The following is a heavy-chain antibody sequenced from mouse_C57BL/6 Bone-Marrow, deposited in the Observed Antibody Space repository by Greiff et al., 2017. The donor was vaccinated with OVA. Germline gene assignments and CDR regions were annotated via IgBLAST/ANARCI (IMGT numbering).Heavy chain of an antibody. J-gene: IGHJ4*01. V-gene: IGHV1-39*01. D-gene: IGHD2-1*01. CDR2: INPNYGTT. CDR1: GYSFTDYN. CDR3: ARYVHYGNYVKGAMDY. Sequence: EVQLQQSGPELVKPGASVKISCKASGYSFTDYNMNWVKQSNGKSLEWIGVINPNYGTTSYNQKFKGKATLTVDQSSSTAYMQLNSLTSEDSAVYYGARYVHYGNYVKGAMDYWGQGTSVTVSS.